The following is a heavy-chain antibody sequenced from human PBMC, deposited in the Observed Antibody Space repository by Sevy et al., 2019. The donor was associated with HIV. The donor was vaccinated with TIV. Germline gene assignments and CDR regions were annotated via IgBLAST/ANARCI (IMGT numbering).Heavy chain of an antibody. Sequence: ASVKVSCKASGGTFSSYAISWVRQAPGQGLEWMGGIIPIFGTANYAQKFQGRVTITADKSTSTAYMELSSRRSEDTAVYYCARVGSGWYREDYYYYMDVWGKGTTVTVSS. CDR2: IIPIFGTA. J-gene: IGHJ6*03. V-gene: IGHV1-69*06. CDR3: ARVGSGWYREDYYYYMDV. D-gene: IGHD6-19*01. CDR1: GGTFSSYA.